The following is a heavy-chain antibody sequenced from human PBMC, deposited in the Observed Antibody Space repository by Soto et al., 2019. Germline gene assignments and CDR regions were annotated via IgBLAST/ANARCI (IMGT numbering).Heavy chain of an antibody. D-gene: IGHD3-10*01. V-gene: IGHV3-7*01. CDR1: GFTFGSYW. CDR3: ARDSGYGSGGSVNHYLDY. CDR2: IKRDSTEK. J-gene: IGHJ4*01. Sequence: GGSLRLSCAASGFTFGSYWMSWVRQVPGKGLEWLGTIKRDSTEKKYVASVKGRFTMSRDNAQNSLYLQMDSLRAEDTAVCYCARDSGYGSGGSVNHYLDYWGHGTLVTVSS.